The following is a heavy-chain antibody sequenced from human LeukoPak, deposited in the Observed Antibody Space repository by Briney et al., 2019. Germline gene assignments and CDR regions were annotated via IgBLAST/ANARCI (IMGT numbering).Heavy chain of an antibody. CDR2: INPNSGGT. CDR1: GYTFTGYY. Sequence: ASVKDSCKASGYTFTGYYMHWVRQAPGQGLEWMGWINPNSGGTNYAQKFQGRVTMTRDTSISTAYMELSRLRSDDTAVYYCARVAVAGTPYNWFDPWGQGTLVTVSS. V-gene: IGHV1-2*02. J-gene: IGHJ5*02. CDR3: ARVAVAGTPYNWFDP. D-gene: IGHD6-19*01.